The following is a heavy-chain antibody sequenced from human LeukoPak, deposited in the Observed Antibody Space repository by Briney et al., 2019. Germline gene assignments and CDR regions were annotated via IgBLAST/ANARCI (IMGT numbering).Heavy chain of an antibody. Sequence: SETLSLTCAVSGGSISSSNWWSWVRQPPGKGLECIGEIYHSGSTNYNPSLKSRVTISVDKSKNQFSLKLSSVTAADTAVYYCARRGSGWYFPSDYWGQGTLVTVSS. D-gene: IGHD6-19*01. V-gene: IGHV4-4*02. CDR1: GGSISSSNW. CDR2: IYHSGST. CDR3: ARRGSGWYFPSDY. J-gene: IGHJ4*02.